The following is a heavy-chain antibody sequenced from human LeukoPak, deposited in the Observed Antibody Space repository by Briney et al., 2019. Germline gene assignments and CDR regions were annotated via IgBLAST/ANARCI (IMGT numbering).Heavy chain of an antibody. CDR1: GGSFSGYY. J-gene: IGHJ6*03. CDR2: INHSGST. V-gene: IGHV4-34*01. Sequence: SETLSLTCAVYGGSFSGYYWSWIRQPPGKGLEWIGEINHSGSTNYNPSLKSRVTISVDTSKNKFSLKLSSVTAADTAVYYCARGRYYDSSGYYFYYYYYMDVWGKGTTVTVSS. D-gene: IGHD3-22*01. CDR3: ARGRYYDSSGYYFYYYYYMDV.